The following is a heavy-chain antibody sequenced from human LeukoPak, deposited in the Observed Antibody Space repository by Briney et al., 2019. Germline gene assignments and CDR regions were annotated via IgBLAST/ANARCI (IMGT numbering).Heavy chain of an antibody. CDR3: ATLGDVGPGNWFDP. CDR1: VSRFTSYW. V-gene: IGHV5-51*01. CDR2: IYPGDSDT. Sequence: DSRQIPGQCPVSRFTSYWIGWARQLPGKGLEGMGIIYPGDSDTRYSPSFQGKVTISADKSIITAYLQWSSLKAADTAMYYCATLGDVGPGNWFDPWGQGTLVTVSS. J-gene: IGHJ5*02. D-gene: IGHD2-2*01.